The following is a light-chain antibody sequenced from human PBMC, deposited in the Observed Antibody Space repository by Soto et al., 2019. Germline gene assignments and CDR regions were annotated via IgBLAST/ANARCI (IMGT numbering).Light chain of an antibody. CDR3: QQYGNSRLT. V-gene: IGKV3-20*01. J-gene: IGKJ4*01. CDR1: HSISSAY. Sequence: EFVLTQSPDTLSLSPGERATLSCRASHSISSAYLAWYQQKPGQAPRLLIYGPSTRATGIPDRFSGSGSGTDFTLTISRLEPEDFAVYYCQQYGNSRLTFGGGTKVEIK. CDR2: GPS.